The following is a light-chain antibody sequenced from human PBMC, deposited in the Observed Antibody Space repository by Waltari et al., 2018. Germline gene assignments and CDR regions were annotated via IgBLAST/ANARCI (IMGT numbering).Light chain of an antibody. CDR1: ATNIGSNT. J-gene: IGLJ1*01. CDR3: AAWDDSLDGLYV. Sequence: QSVLTQPPSASGTPGPKVTISFSGGATNIGSNTVHWYQQLPRTAPKRLIYSDNERPSGVPDRFSGSKSGASASLAISWLQSEDEADYYCAAWDDSLDGLYVFGTGTKVTVL. CDR2: SDN. V-gene: IGLV1-44*01.